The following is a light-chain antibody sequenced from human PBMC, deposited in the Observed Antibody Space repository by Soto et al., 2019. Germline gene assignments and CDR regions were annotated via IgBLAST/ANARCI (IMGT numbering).Light chain of an antibody. CDR3: QSYASSLSGWV. CDR1: SSNIGAGYV. CDR2: GNS. Sequence: QSALTQPPSVSGAPGQRVTISCTGSSSNIGAGYVVHWYQQLPGTAPKLLIYGNSNRPSGVPDRFSGSKSGTSASLAITGLQAEDEADYYCQSYASSLSGWVFGGGTKVTVL. V-gene: IGLV1-40*01. J-gene: IGLJ3*02.